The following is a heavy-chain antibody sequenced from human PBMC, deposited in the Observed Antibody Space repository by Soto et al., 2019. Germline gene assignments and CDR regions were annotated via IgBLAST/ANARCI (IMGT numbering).Heavy chain of an antibody. CDR3: TRDGGYSGYDYYFDY. CDR1: GFTFGDYA. CDR2: IRSKAYGGTT. V-gene: IGHV3-49*03. D-gene: IGHD5-12*01. J-gene: IGHJ4*02. Sequence: EVQLVESGGGLVQPGRSLRLSCTASGFTFGDYAMSWFRQAPGKGLEWVGFIRSKAYGGTTEYAASVKGRFTISRYDSKSIAYLQTNRLKTEDTAVYYCTRDGGYSGYDYYFDYWGQGTLVTVSS.